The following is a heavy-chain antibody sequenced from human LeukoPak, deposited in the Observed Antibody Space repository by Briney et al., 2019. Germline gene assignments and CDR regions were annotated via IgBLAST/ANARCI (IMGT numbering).Heavy chain of an antibody. CDR2: IYTSGST. V-gene: IGHV4-61*02. Sequence: PSETLSLTCTVSGGSISSGSYYWSWIRQPAGKGLEWIGRIYTSGSTNYNPSLKSRVTISVDTSKNQFSLKLSSVTAADTAVYYCARDGSRFLEWFLWGQGTLVTVSS. J-gene: IGHJ4*02. CDR1: GGSISSGSYY. D-gene: IGHD3-3*01. CDR3: ARDGSRFLEWFL.